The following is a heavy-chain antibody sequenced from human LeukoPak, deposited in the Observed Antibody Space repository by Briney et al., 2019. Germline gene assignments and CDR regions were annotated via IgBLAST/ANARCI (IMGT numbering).Heavy chain of an antibody. Sequence: ASVKVSCKASGYTYTTDGISWVRQAPGQGLEWMGWIDTYSGKTNYAQKFQGRVTMTSDASTSTAYMELRSLRSDDTAVYYCARDRGIAEADSFDPWGQGTLVTVSS. CDR3: ARDRGIAEADSFDP. CDR1: GYTYTTDG. J-gene: IGHJ5*02. V-gene: IGHV1-18*01. D-gene: IGHD6-13*01. CDR2: IDTYSGKT.